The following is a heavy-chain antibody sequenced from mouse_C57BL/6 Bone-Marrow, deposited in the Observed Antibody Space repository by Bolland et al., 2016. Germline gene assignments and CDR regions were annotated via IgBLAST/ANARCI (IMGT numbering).Heavy chain of an antibody. CDR2: ST. D-gene: IGHD2-2*01. CDR3: AMVTTRAMDY. Sequence: STKYNEKFEGKATLTVDTSSSTAYMELHSLTSEDSAVYFCAMVTTRAMDYWGQGTT. V-gene: IGHV1-85*01. J-gene: IGHJ2*01.